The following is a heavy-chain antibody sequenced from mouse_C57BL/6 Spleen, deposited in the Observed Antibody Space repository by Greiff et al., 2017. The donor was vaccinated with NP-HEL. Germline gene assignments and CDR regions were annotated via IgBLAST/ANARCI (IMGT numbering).Heavy chain of an antibody. D-gene: IGHD2-2*01. J-gene: IGHJ3*01. CDR1: GFTFSDYY. CDR3: AGSGDGFDGDWFAY. CDR2: INYDGIST. V-gene: IGHV5-16*01. Sequence: EVKLMESEGGLVQPGSSMKLSCTASGFTFSDYYMAWVRQVPEKGLEWVANINYDGISTYYLDSLNSRFIISRDNAKNILYLHMSSLKSEDTATYYCAGSGDGFDGDWFAYWGQGTLVTVS.